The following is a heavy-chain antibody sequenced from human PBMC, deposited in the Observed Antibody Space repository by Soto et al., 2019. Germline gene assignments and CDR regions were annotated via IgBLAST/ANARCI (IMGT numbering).Heavy chain of an antibody. J-gene: IGHJ3*01. CDR1: GFTFSDYY. Sequence: QVQLVESGGGLVKPGESLRLSCAASGFTFSDYYMNWIRQAPGKGQEWISYISNSGTTIYYADSVKGRFSISRDNAKNSLFLQMDSLRAEDTAVYYCARLRKYSMDVWGQGTMVTVSS. CDR2: ISNSGTTI. V-gene: IGHV3-11*01. D-gene: IGHD5-18*01. CDR3: ARLRKYSMDV.